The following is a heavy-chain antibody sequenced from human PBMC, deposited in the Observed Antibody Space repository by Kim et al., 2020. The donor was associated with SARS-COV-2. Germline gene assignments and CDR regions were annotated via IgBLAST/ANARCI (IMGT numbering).Heavy chain of an antibody. V-gene: IGHV3-15*01. CDR3: TTGVVLVATISDY. J-gene: IGHJ4*02. CDR2: IKSKTDGGTT. D-gene: IGHD5-12*01. CDR1: GFTFSNAW. Sequence: GGSLRLSCAASGFTFSNAWMSWVRQAPGKGLEWVGRIKSKTDGGTTDYAAPVKGRFPISRDDSKNTLYLQMNSLKTEDTAVYYCTTGVVLVATISDYWGQGTLVTVSS.